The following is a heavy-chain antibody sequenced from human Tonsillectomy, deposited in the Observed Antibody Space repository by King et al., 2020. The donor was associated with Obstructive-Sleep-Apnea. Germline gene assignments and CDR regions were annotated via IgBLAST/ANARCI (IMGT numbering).Heavy chain of an antibody. V-gene: IGHV4-38-2*02. CDR2: IYHSGSI. D-gene: IGHD3-22*01. CDR1: GYPISSAYY. J-gene: IGHJ4*02. CDR3: ARAPGRFRYDTSGYYSYFDY. Sequence: VQLQESGPGLVKPSETLSLTCIVSGYPISSAYYWGWIRQPPGKGLEWIGSIYHSGSIYYNPSPKSRVTISVDTSNNQYSLKLTSVTAADTAVYYCARAPGRFRYDTSGYYSYFDYWGQGTLVTVSS.